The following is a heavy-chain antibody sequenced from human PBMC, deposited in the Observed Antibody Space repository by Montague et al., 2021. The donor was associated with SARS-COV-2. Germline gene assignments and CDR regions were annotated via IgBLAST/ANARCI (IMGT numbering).Heavy chain of an antibody. V-gene: IGHV3-9*01. J-gene: IGHJ5*02. Sequence: SRRLSCAASGFTFDDYVMHWVRQAPGKGLEWVSGIGWRSGSIGYADSVKGRFTISRDNAKNSLYLQMNSLRAEDTALYHSAKGQKIQWLVFNSAPDWFDPWGQGTLVTVSS. CDR2: IGWRSGSI. CDR1: GFTFDDYV. CDR3: AKGQKIQWLVFNSAPDWFDP. D-gene: IGHD5-12*01.